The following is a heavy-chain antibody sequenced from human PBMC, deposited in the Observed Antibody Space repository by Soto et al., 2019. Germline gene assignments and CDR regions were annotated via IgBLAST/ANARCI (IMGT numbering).Heavy chain of an antibody. CDR3: ARGATTGDWFDP. V-gene: IGHV4-59*01. CDR2: IYYSGST. Sequence: QVQLQESGPGLVKPSETLSLTCTVSGGSINNYYWSWIRQPPGKGVEWIGNIYYSGSTDYNPSLKSQVTISVDMSKNQFSLKLSSVTAADTAVYYCARGATTGDWFDPWGQGILVTVSS. J-gene: IGHJ5*02. CDR1: GGSINNYY. D-gene: IGHD4-17*01.